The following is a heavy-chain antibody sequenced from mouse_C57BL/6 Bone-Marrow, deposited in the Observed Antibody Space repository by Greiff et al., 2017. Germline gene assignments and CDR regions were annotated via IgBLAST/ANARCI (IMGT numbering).Heavy chain of an antibody. Sequence: EVKLMESGPELVKPGASVKISCKASGYSFTDYNMNWVKQSNGKSLEWIGVINPNNGGTSYNQKFKGKATLTVDTSSSTAYMELRSLTSEDSAVYYCATRGLYYGYDRGWYFDVWGTGTTVTVSS. CDR3: ATRGLYYGYDRGWYFDV. CDR1: GYSFTDYN. V-gene: IGHV1-18*01. J-gene: IGHJ1*03. D-gene: IGHD2-2*01. CDR2: INPNNGGT.